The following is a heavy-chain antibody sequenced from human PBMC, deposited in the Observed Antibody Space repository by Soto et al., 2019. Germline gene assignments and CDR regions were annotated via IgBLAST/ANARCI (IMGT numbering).Heavy chain of an antibody. J-gene: IGHJ6*02. V-gene: IGHV3-9*01. CDR3: ATLRILVDPTG. D-gene: IGHD2-15*01. Sequence: GGSLRLSCAASGFSFDDYAMHWVRRAPGKGLEWVSGISWNSGEIGYADSVKGRFTISRDNSKNTLYLQMNSLRAEDTAVYYCATLRILVDPTGWGQGTTVTVSS. CDR2: ISWNSGEI. CDR1: GFSFDDYA.